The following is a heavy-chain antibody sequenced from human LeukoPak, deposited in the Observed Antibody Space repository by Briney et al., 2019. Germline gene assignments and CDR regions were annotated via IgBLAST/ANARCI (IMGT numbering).Heavy chain of an antibody. Sequence: GGSLRLSCEASGFTFSSYSMNWVRQAPGKGLEWVSSISGSYSHIYYADSVKGRFTISRDNAKNSLYLQMNSLRAEDTAVYYCARVYYDILTGYYDDYWGQGTLVTVSS. CDR2: ISGSYSHI. J-gene: IGHJ4*02. V-gene: IGHV3-21*01. CDR3: ARVYYDILTGYYDDY. CDR1: GFTFSSYS. D-gene: IGHD3-9*01.